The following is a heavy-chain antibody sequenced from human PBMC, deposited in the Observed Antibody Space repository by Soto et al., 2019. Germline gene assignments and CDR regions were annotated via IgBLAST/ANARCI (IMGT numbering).Heavy chain of an antibody. CDR1: GGTFSTYA. CDR3: ARRGSIAARPFDY. Sequence: QVQLVQSGAEVKKPGSSVKVSCKASGGTFSTYAISWVRQAPGQGLEWMGGIIPIFGTPNYAQKFQGRVTITADESTSTAYMELSSLRSEDTAVYYCARRGSIAARPFDYWGQGTLVTVSS. D-gene: IGHD6-6*01. CDR2: IIPIFGTP. J-gene: IGHJ4*02. V-gene: IGHV1-69*01.